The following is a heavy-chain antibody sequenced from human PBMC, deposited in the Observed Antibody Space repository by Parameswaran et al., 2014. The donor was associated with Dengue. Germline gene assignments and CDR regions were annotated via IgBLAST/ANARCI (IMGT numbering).Heavy chain of an antibody. Sequence: VRQAPGKGLEWIGHIYFSGNTNYNPSLKSRLTISIDTSKNQFSLNLSSVIAADTAVYYCARDVGNFWSGYPDYWGQGAPGHRLL. CDR3: ARDVGNFWSGYPDY. V-gene: IGHV4-59*12. J-gene: IGHJ4*02. D-gene: IGHD3-3*01. CDR2: IYFSGNT.